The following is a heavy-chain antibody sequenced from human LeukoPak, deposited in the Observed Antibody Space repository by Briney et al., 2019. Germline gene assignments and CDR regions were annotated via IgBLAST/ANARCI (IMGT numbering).Heavy chain of an antibody. Sequence: GRSLRLSCAASGFTFAIYAMHWVRQAPAKGLEWVAVISYDGNNKYCADSVKGRFTISRDNSKNTLYLQMNSLRAEDTAVNYCARDLVGGWDDSSGYYYGYFDYWGQGTLVTVSS. V-gene: IGHV3-30-3*01. CDR1: GFTFAIYA. CDR2: ISYDGNNK. CDR3: ARDLVGGWDDSSGYYYGYFDY. D-gene: IGHD3-22*01. J-gene: IGHJ4*02.